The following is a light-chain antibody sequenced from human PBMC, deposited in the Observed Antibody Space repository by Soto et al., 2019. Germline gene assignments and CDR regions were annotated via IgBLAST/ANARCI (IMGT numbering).Light chain of an antibody. J-gene: IGLJ2*01. CDR3: SSYAGSYTFVV. Sequence: QSALTQPRSVSGSPGQSVTISCTGTSSDVGDYNYVSWYQQHPDKAPKLMIYDVSKRPSGVPDRFSGSKSDNTASLTISGLQAEDEGDYYCSSYAGSYTFVVFGGGTKVTVL. CDR1: SSDVGDYNY. V-gene: IGLV2-11*01. CDR2: DVS.